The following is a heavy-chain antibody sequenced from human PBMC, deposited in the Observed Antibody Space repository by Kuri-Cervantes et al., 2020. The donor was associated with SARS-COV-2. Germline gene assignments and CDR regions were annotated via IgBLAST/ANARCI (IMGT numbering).Heavy chain of an antibody. J-gene: IGHJ4*02. CDR3: ARSLQLVRFDY. V-gene: IGHV1-18*01. CDR1: GYTFTTYG. D-gene: IGHD6-6*01. Sequence: ASVKVSCKASGYTFTTYGISWVRQAPGQGLEWMGWISASNGNTNYAQSLQGRVTITTYSSTSTPYLELRNLRSDDTAVYYCARSLQLVRFDYWGQGTLVTVSS. CDR2: ISASNGNT.